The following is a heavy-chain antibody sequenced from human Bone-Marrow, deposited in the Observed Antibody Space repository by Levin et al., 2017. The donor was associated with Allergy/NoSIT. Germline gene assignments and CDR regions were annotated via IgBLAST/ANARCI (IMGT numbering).Heavy chain of an antibody. D-gene: IGHD5-24*01. CDR2: ISYRGST. CDR1: GGSITSGGYH. Sequence: SETLSLTCTVSGGSITSGGYHWSWIRQHPGKDLEWIGYISYRGSTYYNPSLRSRVTLSIDTSKTQFSLKLNSLTAADTAVYFCAREDGYVFDYWGQGTLVTVSS. J-gene: IGHJ4*02. CDR3: AREDGYVFDY. V-gene: IGHV4-31*03.